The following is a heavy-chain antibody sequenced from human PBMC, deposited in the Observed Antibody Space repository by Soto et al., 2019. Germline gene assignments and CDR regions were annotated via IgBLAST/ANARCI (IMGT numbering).Heavy chain of an antibody. CDR1: GFTFSSYG. CDR3: AKYSARYGMDV. Sequence: QVQLVESGGGVVQPGRSLRLSCAASGFTFSSYGMHWVRQAPGKGLEWVAVISYDGSNKYYADSVKGRFTISRDNSKNTLYLQMNSLRAEDTAVYYCAKYSARYGMDVWGQGTTVTVSS. CDR2: ISYDGSNK. J-gene: IGHJ6*02. D-gene: IGHD2-21*01. V-gene: IGHV3-30*18.